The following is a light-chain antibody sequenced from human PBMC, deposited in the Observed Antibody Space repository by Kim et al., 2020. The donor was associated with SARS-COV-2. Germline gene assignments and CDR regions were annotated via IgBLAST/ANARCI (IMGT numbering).Light chain of an antibody. CDR2: GGS. V-gene: IGKV3-15*01. Sequence: SVSPGERATRSCRASESVRRNVAWYQQKPGQAPRLLIYGGSTRATNIPAKFSGSGSGTEFTLTINSLQSDDSAVYYCQQYSNWPPYSFGQGTKLEI. CDR3: QQYSNWPPYS. CDR1: ESVRRN. J-gene: IGKJ2*03.